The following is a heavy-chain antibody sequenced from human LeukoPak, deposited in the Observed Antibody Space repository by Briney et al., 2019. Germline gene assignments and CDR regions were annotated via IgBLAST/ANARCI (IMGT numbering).Heavy chain of an antibody. D-gene: IGHD4/OR15-4a*01. CDR1: GGSFSGYY. J-gene: IGHJ3*02. V-gene: IGHV4-34*01. CDR2: INHSGST. CDR3: ARRVQAKDAFDI. Sequence: SETLSLTCAVYGGSFSGYYWGWIRQPPGKGLEWIGEINHSGSTNYNPSLKSRVTISVDTSKNQFSLKLSSVTAADTAVYYCARRVQAKDAFDIWGQGTMVTVSS.